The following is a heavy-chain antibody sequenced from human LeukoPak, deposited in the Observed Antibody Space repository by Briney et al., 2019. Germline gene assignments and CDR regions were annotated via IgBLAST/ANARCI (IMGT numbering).Heavy chain of an antibody. CDR3: ARDSGSGSNDY. V-gene: IGHV1-3*01. CDR1: GYTFTSYA. Sequence: ASVKVSCKASGYTFTSYAIHSVRQAPGQRLEWMGWISAGNGNTKYSQNFQGRVTFISNTSATTAFMELSSLRSEDAAVYYCARDSGSGSNDYWGQGTLVTVSS. CDR2: ISAGNGNT. D-gene: IGHD1-26*01. J-gene: IGHJ4*02.